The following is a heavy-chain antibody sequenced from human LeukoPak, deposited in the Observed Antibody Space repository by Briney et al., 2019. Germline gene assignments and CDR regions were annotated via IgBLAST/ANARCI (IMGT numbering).Heavy chain of an antibody. CDR3: VKDGHYCTATTCYSSWFDP. J-gene: IGHJ5*02. Sequence: PGGSLSLPCAPSGYTLGEYTMHWVRQPPGKGLEWVSLIGWDGDRTYYADSVKGRFTVPRDNSENSLYLEMNDLTTEDTAFYYCVKDGHYCTATTCYSSWFDPWGQGTLVTVSS. V-gene: IGHV3-43*01. CDR2: IGWDGDRT. CDR1: GYTLGEYT. D-gene: IGHD2-2*02.